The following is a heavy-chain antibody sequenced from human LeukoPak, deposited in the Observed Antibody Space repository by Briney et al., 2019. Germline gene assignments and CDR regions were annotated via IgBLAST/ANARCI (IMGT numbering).Heavy chain of an antibody. V-gene: IGHV3-30-3*01. CDR2: ISYDGSNK. D-gene: IGHD2-2*01. J-gene: IGHJ3*02. CDR1: GFSFSNYA. Sequence: GGSPRLSCAASGFSFSNYAMHWVRQAPGKGLEWVAVISYDGSNKYYADSVKGRFTISRDNSKNTLYLQMSSLRAEDTAMYYCARGYCSTTTICDPEASDIWGQGTVVTVSS. CDR3: ARGYCSTTTICDPEASDI.